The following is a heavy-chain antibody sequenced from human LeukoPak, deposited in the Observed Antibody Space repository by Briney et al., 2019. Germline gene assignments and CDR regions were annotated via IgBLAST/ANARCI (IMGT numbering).Heavy chain of an antibody. CDR2: IRYDGSNK. CDR3: AKDPRERYYYDSSGYLGHYFDY. D-gene: IGHD3-22*01. CDR1: GFTFSSYG. V-gene: IGHV3-30*02. Sequence: PGGSLRLSCAASGFTFSSYGMHWVRQAPGKGLEWVAFIRYDGSNKYYADSVKGRFTISRDNSKNTLYLQMNSLRAEDTAVYYCAKDPRERYYYDSSGYLGHYFDYWGQGTLVTVSS. J-gene: IGHJ4*02.